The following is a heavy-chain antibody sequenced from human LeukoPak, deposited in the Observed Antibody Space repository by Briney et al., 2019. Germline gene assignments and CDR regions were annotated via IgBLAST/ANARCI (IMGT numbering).Heavy chain of an antibody. Sequence: SETLSLTCTVSGGSISSSSYYWGWIRQPPGKGPEWIGSIYYSGSTYYNPSLKSRVTISVDTSKNQFSLKLSSVTAADTAVYYCARLDYYDSSGYLDYWGQGTLVTVSS. D-gene: IGHD3-22*01. CDR2: IYYSGST. CDR3: ARLDYYDSSGYLDY. CDR1: GGSISSSSYY. J-gene: IGHJ4*02. V-gene: IGHV4-39*01.